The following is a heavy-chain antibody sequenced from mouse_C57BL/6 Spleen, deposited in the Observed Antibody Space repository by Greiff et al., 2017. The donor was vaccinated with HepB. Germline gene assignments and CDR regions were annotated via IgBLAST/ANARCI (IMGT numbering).Heavy chain of an antibody. Sequence: QVQLQQSGPGLVQPSQSLSITCTVSGFSFTSYGVHWVRQSPGKGLEWLGVIWRGGSTDYNAAFMSRLSITKDNSKSQVCFKMNSLQADDTAIYYCSLLTTVVSPFAYWGQGTLVTVSA. CDR2: IWRGGST. D-gene: IGHD1-1*01. CDR1: GFSFTSYG. CDR3: SLLTTVVSPFAY. J-gene: IGHJ3*01. V-gene: IGHV2-5*01.